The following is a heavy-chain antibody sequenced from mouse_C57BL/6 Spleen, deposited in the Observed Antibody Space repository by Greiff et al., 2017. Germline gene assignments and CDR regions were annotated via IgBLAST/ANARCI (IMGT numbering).Heavy chain of an antibody. CDR2: IDPSDSYT. Sequence: QVQLQQSGAELVKPGASVKLSCKASGYTFTSYWMQWVKQRPGQGLEWIGEIDPSDSYTNYNQKFKGKATLTVDTSSSTAYMQLSSLTSEDSAVYYCARGNSFDYWGQGTTLTVSS. CDR3: ARGNSFDY. CDR1: GYTFTSYW. V-gene: IGHV1-50*01. J-gene: IGHJ2*01.